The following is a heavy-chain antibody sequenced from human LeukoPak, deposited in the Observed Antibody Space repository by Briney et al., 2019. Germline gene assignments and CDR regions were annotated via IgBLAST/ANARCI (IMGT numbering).Heavy chain of an antibody. D-gene: IGHD1-26*01. CDR1: GGSISSGDYY. J-gene: IGHJ5*02. Sequence: PSQTLSLTCTVSGGSISSGDYYCSWIRQHPGKGLEWIGYIYYSGSTYYNPSLKSRVTISVDTSKNQFSLKLSSVTAADTAVYYCARVGAPINWFDPWGQGTLVTVSS. V-gene: IGHV4-31*03. CDR2: IYYSGST. CDR3: ARVGAPINWFDP.